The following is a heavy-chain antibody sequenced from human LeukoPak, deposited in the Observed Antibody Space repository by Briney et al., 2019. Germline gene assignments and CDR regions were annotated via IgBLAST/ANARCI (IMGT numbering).Heavy chain of an antibody. CDR1: GFTFSSYG. J-gene: IGHJ4*02. D-gene: IGHD2-15*01. CDR3: AKLAGYCSGGSCHKHFDY. V-gene: IGHV3-30*18. Sequence: PGRSLRLSCAASGFTFSSYGMHWVRQAPGKGLEWVAVISYDGSNKYYADTVKGRFTISRGNSKNTLYLQMNSLRAEDTAVYYCAKLAGYCSGGSCHKHFDYWGQGTLVTVSS. CDR2: ISYDGSNK.